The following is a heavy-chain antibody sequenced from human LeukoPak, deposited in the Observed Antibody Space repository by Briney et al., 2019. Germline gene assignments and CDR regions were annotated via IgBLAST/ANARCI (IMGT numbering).Heavy chain of an antibody. CDR2: INHSGST. D-gene: IGHD3-10*01. Sequence: SETLSLTCAVYGGSFSGYFWSWIRQPPEKGLEWIGEINHSGSTNYNPSLKSRVTVSLDTSKNQFSLKLSSVTAADTAVYHCARRPYYFGLGSYYRDPWGQGTLVTVSS. V-gene: IGHV4-34*01. CDR3: ARRPYYFGLGSYYRDP. J-gene: IGHJ5*02. CDR1: GGSFSGYF.